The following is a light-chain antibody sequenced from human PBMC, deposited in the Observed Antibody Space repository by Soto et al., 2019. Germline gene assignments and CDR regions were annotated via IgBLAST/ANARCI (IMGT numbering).Light chain of an antibody. CDR3: ATWDSGLSVAV. J-gene: IGLJ3*02. CDR1: SSNIGRNF. Sequence: QSVLTQPPSVSAAPGQTVTIPCSGSSSNIGRNFVSWYQQFPGTAPKLVIYETRQRPSGISARFAASKSGTSATLVITGLQSGDEADFYCATWDSGLSVAVFGGGTKVTVL. V-gene: IGLV1-51*02. CDR2: ETR.